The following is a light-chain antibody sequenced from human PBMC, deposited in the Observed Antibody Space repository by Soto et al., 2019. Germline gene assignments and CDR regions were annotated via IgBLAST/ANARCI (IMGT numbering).Light chain of an antibody. Sequence: IVMTQSPATLSVSAGERATLSCRASQSVSSNLAWYQQKPGQPPRLLIYGASTRATGIPARFSGSGSGTEFTLTISSLLSEDFAVYYCQQYNKWPPLTFGGGTKVDIK. J-gene: IGKJ4*01. V-gene: IGKV3-15*01. CDR1: QSVSSN. CDR3: QQYNKWPPLT. CDR2: GAS.